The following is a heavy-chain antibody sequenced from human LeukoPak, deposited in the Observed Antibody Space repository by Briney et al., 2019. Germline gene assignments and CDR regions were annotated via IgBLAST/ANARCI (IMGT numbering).Heavy chain of an antibody. D-gene: IGHD2-2*01. Sequence: GGTLRLSCAASGFTFSSYGMSWVRQAPGKGLEWVSAISGSGGSTYYADSVKGRFTISRDNSKNTLYLQMNSLRAEDTAVYYRAHGSMYQLDYWGQGTLVTVSS. CDR3: AHGSMYQLDY. CDR1: GFTFSSYG. CDR2: ISGSGGST. V-gene: IGHV3-23*01. J-gene: IGHJ4*02.